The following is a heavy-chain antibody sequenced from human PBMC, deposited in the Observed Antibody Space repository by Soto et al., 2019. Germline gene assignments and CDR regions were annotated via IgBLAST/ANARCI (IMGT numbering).Heavy chain of an antibody. Sequence: QVQLVQSGAEVKKPGSSVKVSCKASGGTFSSYTISWVRQAPGQGLEWMGRIIPILGIANYAQKFQGRVTITADKSTSTAYMELSSLRSEDTAVYYCARCGGYDLEERYFDLWGRGTLVTVSS. D-gene: IGHD5-12*01. J-gene: IGHJ2*01. CDR1: GGTFSSYT. CDR2: IIPILGIA. CDR3: ARCGGYDLEERYFDL. V-gene: IGHV1-69*02.